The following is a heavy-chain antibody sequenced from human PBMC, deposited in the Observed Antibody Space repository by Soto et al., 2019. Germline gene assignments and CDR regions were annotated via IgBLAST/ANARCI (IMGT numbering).Heavy chain of an antibody. D-gene: IGHD4-17*01. Sequence: PGGSLRLSCAASGFTFSDYYMGWIRQAPGKGLEWVSYISESSSYTNYADSVKGRSTISRDNAKNSLYLQMNSLRVEDTAVYYYATDYGGPKVDWGQGTLVTVSS. CDR2: ISESSSYT. CDR1: GFTFSDYY. J-gene: IGHJ4*02. V-gene: IGHV3-11*03. CDR3: ATDYGGPKVD.